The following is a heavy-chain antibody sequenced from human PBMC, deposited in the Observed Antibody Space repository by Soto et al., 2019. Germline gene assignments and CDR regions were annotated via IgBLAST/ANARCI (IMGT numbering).Heavy chain of an antibody. Sequence: QVQLQESGPGLVKPSETLSLTCAVSGGSISSYYWSWIRQPPGKGLEWIGYFYYSGSTNYNPSLKSRVTISVDTSKNQCSLKLISVTAADTAVYYCARGALTTYFDYWGQGTLVTVSS. CDR3: ARGALTTYFDY. CDR1: GGSISSYY. CDR2: FYYSGST. J-gene: IGHJ4*02. V-gene: IGHV4-59*01.